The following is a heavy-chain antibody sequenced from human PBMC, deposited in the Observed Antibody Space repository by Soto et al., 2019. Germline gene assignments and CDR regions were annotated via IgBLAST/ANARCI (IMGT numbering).Heavy chain of an antibody. CDR3: ARDRGWFGEVPFDY. CDR1: GFTFSSYW. Sequence: EVQLVESGGGLVQPGGSLRLSCAASGFTFSSYWMHWVRQAPGKGLVWVSRINSDGSSTSYADSVKGRFSISRDNAKNTLYLQMNSLRAEDTAVYYCARDRGWFGEVPFDYWGQGTLVTVSS. D-gene: IGHD3-10*01. CDR2: INSDGSST. J-gene: IGHJ4*02. V-gene: IGHV3-74*01.